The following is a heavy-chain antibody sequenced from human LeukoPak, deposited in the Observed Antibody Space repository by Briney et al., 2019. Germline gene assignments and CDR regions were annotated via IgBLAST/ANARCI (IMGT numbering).Heavy chain of an antibody. CDR2: IKHDGSGK. D-gene: IGHD3-10*01. Sequence: GGSLRLSCAASGFTLSSYWMSWVRQAPGKGLEWVANIKHDGSGKYYVDSVKGRFTISRDNAKNSLFLQMNSLRAEDTAVYWCTRDSQGSGIYSVDYWGQGTLVTVSS. CDR3: TRDSQGSGIYSVDY. J-gene: IGHJ4*02. CDR1: GFTLSSYW. V-gene: IGHV3-7*05.